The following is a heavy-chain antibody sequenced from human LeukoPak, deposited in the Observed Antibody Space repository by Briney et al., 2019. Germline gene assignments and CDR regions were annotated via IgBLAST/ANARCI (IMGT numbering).Heavy chain of an antibody. J-gene: IGHJ6*02. CDR2: IWYDGSNK. CDR1: GFTFSSYG. V-gene: IGHV3-33*08. CDR3: ARNWAPYYDILTGYFRSYYYYYGMDV. D-gene: IGHD3-9*01. Sequence: PGGSLRLSCAASGFTFSSYGMHWVRQAPGKGLEWVAVIWYDGSNKYYADSVKGRFTISRDNSKNTLYLQMNSLRAEDTAVYYCARNWAPYYDILTGYFRSYYYYYGMDVWGQGTTVTVSS.